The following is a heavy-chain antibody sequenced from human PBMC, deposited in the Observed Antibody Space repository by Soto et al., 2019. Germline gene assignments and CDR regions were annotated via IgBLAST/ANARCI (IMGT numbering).Heavy chain of an antibody. J-gene: IGHJ4*02. D-gene: IGHD6-25*01. CDR1: GYIFTTYS. CDR3: ARVRSSGREFDY. Sequence: QVQLVQSGAEMKRPGASVILSCKASGYIFTTYSIHWVRQTAGQGLEWMAKVDPRDGSTGYAQKFRGRVSMAWDTSTGTVSMDVSSLTSDDTATYYCARVRSSGREFDYWGQGTQVTVSS. V-gene: IGHV1-46*01. CDR2: VDPRDGST.